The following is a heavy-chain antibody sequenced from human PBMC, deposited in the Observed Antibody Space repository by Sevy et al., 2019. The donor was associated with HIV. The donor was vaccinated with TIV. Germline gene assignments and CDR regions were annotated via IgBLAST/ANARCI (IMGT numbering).Heavy chain of an antibody. CDR3: AAGSYESSLLYY. CDR2: FNPADDET. J-gene: IGHJ4*02. Sequence: ASVKVSCKVSGYTLIELSMHWVRQAPGKGLEWMGGFNPADDETIYAQKFQGRVTMTEETSTDTAYVELSSVRSEDTAVYYCAAGSYESSLLYYWGQGTLVTVSS. CDR1: GYTLIELS. V-gene: IGHV1-24*01. D-gene: IGHD3-22*01.